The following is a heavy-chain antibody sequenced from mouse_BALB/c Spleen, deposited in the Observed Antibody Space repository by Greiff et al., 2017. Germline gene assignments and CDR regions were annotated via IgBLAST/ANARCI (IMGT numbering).Heavy chain of an antibody. CDR1: GFSLTSYD. CDR2: IWTGGGT. J-gene: IGHJ1*01. D-gene: IGHD1-1*01. Sequence: VKLVESGPGLVAPSQSLSITCTVSGFSLTSYDISWIRQPPGKGLEWLGVIWTGGGTNYNSAFMSRLSISKDNSKSQVFLKMNSLQTDDTAIYYCVREVYYYGSPYFDVWGAGTTVTVSS. V-gene: IGHV2-9-2*01. CDR3: VREVYYYGSPYFDV.